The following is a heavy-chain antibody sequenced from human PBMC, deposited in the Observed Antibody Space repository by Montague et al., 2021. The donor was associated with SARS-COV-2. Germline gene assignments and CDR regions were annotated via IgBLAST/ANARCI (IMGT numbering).Heavy chain of an antibody. V-gene: IGHV2-5*02. CDR2: XXWXXXK. J-gene: IGHJ4*02. CDR3: AHRKWGRYGSLDY. CDR1: GFTLSTSGVG. Sequence: PALVKPTQTLTLTCTFSGFTLSTSGVGVCWIRQPPGKALEWLAXXXWXXXKRXSPSLKSRLTITKDTSKNPVVLTMTNMDPVDTAIYYCAHRKWGRYGSLDYWGQGTLVTVSS. D-gene: IGHD6-19*01.